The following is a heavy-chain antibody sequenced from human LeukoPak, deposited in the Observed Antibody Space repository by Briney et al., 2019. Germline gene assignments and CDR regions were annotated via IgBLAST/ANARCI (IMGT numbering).Heavy chain of an antibody. Sequence: GGSLRLSCAASGFTFSDYYMNWIRQAPGKGLEWVSYISSSGNTIYDADSVKGRFTISRDNAKNSLYLQMNSLRVEDTAVYYCARIYYYYYYMDVWGKGTTVTVSS. CDR2: ISSSGNTI. V-gene: IGHV3-11*04. CDR1: GFTFSDYY. CDR3: ARIYYYYYYMDV. J-gene: IGHJ6*03.